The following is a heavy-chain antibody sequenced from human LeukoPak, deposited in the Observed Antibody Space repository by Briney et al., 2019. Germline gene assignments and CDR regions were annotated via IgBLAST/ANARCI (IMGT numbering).Heavy chain of an antibody. CDR1: GFTLSTYA. CDR3: ATGRGYYYDH. Sequence: GGSLRLSCAASGFTLSTYAMSWARQAPGKGLEWVSGISSSGSGGNTYYADSVKGRFTISRDSSKNTLFVQMNSLRAEDTAVYYCATGRGYYYDHWGQGTLVTVSS. D-gene: IGHD3-22*01. CDR2: ISSSGSGGNT. V-gene: IGHV3-23*01. J-gene: IGHJ4*02.